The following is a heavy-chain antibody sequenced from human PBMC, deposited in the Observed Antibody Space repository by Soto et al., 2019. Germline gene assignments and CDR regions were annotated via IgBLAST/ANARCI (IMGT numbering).Heavy chain of an antibody. CDR2: IYYSGST. D-gene: IGHD3-3*01. Sequence: SETLSLTCTVSGGSISSGDYYWSWIRQPPGKGLEWIGYIYYSGSTYYNPSLKSRVTISVDTSKNQFSLKLSSVTAADTAVYYCARDRVAKIFGVAHNHYGMDVWGQGTTVTVSS. CDR3: ARDRVAKIFGVAHNHYGMDV. CDR1: GGSISSGDYY. J-gene: IGHJ6*02. V-gene: IGHV4-30-4*01.